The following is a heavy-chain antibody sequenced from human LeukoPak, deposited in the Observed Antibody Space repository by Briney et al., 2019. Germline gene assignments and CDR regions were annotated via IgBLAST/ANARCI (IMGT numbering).Heavy chain of an antibody. CDR2: ISSSSSYI. CDR1: GFTFSNAW. J-gene: IGHJ4*02. V-gene: IGHV3-21*01. Sequence: PGGSLRLSCAASGFTFSNAWMNWVRQAPGKGLEWVSFISSSSSYIYYADSVKGRFTISRDNAKNSLYLQMNSLRAEDTAVYYCARDFRSGDYFDYWGQGTLVTVSS. CDR3: ARDFRSGDYFDY. D-gene: IGHD1-26*01.